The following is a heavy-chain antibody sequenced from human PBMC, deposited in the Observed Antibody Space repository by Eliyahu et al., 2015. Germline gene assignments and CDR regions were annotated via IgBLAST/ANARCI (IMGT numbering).Heavy chain of an antibody. Sequence: QVQLQESGPGLVKPSETLSLTCXVSGXSISRYYWXWIRQPPGKGLEWIGYIYYSGSTNYNPSLKSRVTISVDTSXNQFSLKLSSVTAADTAVYYCARGVVFPYYFDYWGQGTLVTVSS. CDR2: IYYSGST. CDR3: ARGVVFPYYFDY. D-gene: IGHD2-15*01. CDR1: GXSISRYY. V-gene: IGHV4-59*01. J-gene: IGHJ4*02.